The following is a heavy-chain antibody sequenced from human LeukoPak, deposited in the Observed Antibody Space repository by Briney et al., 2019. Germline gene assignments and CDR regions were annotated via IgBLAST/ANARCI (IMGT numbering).Heavy chain of an antibody. V-gene: IGHV3-74*01. CDR1: GFDFSSNW. CDR3: TKDHYWSIDY. J-gene: IGHJ4*02. Sequence: GGSLRLSCAASGFDFSSNWMHWVRHAPGQGLVWVSRIKGDGISTNYADSVKGRFTISRDIAKNTLYLQMNSLRAEDTGVYYCTKDHYWSIDYWGRGTLVTVSS. CDR2: IKGDGIST. D-gene: IGHD3-3*01.